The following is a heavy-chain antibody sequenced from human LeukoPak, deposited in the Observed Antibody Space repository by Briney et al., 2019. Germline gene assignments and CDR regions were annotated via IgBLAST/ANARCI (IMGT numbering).Heavy chain of an antibody. D-gene: IGHD1-26*01. J-gene: IGHJ5*02. CDR1: GGSISSSGYY. CDR2: IYYSGSA. CDR3: ARHEYSGSYYGLSWFDP. V-gene: IGHV4-39*01. Sequence: SETLSLTCTVSGGSISSSGYYWGWIRQPPGKGLEWIASIYYSGSAYYNPSLKSRVTISVDTSKNRLSLKLSSLTAADTAVYYCARHEYSGSYYGLSWFDPWGQGTLVTVSS.